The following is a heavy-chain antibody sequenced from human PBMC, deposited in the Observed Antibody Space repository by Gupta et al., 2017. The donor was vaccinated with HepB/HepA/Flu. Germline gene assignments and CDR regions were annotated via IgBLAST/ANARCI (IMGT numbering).Heavy chain of an antibody. D-gene: IGHD6-19*01. CDR1: GFTFEDYG. Sequence: EVQLVESGGGLVQPGRSLRLSCAASGFTFEDYGMHWVRQAPGKGLEWVSGISWKSGNIGYADSVKGRFTISRDNAKNSLYLQMNSLRAEDTALYYCAKDSYTSGSEYYFGYWGQGTLVTVSS. J-gene: IGHJ4*02. V-gene: IGHV3-9*01. CDR2: ISWKSGNI. CDR3: AKDSYTSGSEYYFGY.